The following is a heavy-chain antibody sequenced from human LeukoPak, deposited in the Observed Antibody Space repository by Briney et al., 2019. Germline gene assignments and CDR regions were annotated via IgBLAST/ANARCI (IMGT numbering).Heavy chain of an antibody. Sequence: SETLSLTCTVSSGSISSGSYYWSWIRQPAGKGLEWIGRIYTSGSTNYNPSLKSRVTMSVDTSKNQFSLKLSSVTAADTAVYYCARERKQVGATSYFDYWGQGTLVTVSS. D-gene: IGHD1-26*01. J-gene: IGHJ4*02. CDR1: SGSISSGSYY. V-gene: IGHV4-61*02. CDR2: IYTSGST. CDR3: ARERKQVGATSYFDY.